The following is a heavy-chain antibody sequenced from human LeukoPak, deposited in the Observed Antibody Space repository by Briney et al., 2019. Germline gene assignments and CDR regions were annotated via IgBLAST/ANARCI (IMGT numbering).Heavy chain of an antibody. CDR3: ARGWVYRSIYHDSSGYYHYFDY. CDR1: GGSFSGYY. CDR2: INHSGST. J-gene: IGHJ4*02. Sequence: SETLSLTCAVYGGSFSGYYWSWIRQPPGKGLEWIGEINHSGSTNYNPSLKSRVTISVDTSKNQFSLKLSSVTAADTAVYYCARGWVYRSIYHDSSGYYHYFDYWGQGTLVTVSS. D-gene: IGHD3-22*01. V-gene: IGHV4-34*01.